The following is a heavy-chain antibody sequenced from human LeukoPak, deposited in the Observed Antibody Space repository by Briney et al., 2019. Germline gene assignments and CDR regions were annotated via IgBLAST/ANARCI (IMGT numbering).Heavy chain of an antibody. V-gene: IGHV4-59*01. CDR1: GGSISSYY. Sequence: PSETLSLTCTVSGGSISSYYWSWIRQPPGKGLEWIGYIYYSGRTNYNPSLKSRVTISVDTSKNQFSLKLSSVTAADTAVYYCARAVAVAGDFDYWGQGTLVTVSS. J-gene: IGHJ4*02. CDR3: ARAVAVAGDFDY. CDR2: IYYSGRT. D-gene: IGHD6-19*01.